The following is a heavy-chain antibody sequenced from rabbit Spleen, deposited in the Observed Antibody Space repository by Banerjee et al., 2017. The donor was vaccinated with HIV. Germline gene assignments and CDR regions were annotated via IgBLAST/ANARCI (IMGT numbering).Heavy chain of an antibody. V-gene: IGHV1S40*01. Sequence: QSLEESGGDLVKPGASLTLTCTASGVSFSFNSYMCWVRQAPGKGPEWIACIDSSSSDFTYFASWAKGRFTISRSTSLNTVTLQMTSLTAADTATYFCARDLHIANDYTLWGPGTLVTVS. J-gene: IGHJ4*01. CDR1: GVSFSFNSY. CDR3: ARDLHIANDYTL. D-gene: IGHD8-1*01. CDR2: IDSSSSDFT.